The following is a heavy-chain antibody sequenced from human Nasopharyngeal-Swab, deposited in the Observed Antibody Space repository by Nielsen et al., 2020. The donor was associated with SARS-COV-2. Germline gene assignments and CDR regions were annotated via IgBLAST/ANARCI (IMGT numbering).Heavy chain of an antibody. J-gene: IGHJ4*02. D-gene: IGHD6-19*01. Sequence: GSLKISCAASGFTFSDYYMSWIRQAPGKGLEWVSYISSSSSYTNYADSVKGRFTISRDNAKNSLYLQMNSLRAEDTAVYYCARGSQWLVGPHGYWGQGTLVTVSS. CDR2: ISSSSSYT. V-gene: IGHV3-11*06. CDR3: ARGSQWLVGPHGY. CDR1: GFTFSDYY.